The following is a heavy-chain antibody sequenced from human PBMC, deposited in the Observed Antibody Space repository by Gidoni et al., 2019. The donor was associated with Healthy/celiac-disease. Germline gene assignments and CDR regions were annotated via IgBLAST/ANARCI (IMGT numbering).Heavy chain of an antibody. V-gene: IGHV3-7*01. CDR2: IKQDGSEK. CDR3: ARVDNWKTLDYYYGMDV. D-gene: IGHD1-20*01. J-gene: IGHJ6*02. Sequence: EVQLVESGGGLVQPGGSLRLSCAASGFTLSSYWMSWVRQAPGKGLEWVANIKQDGSEKYYVDSVKGRFTISRDNAKNSLYLQMNSLRAEDTAVYYCARVDNWKTLDYYYGMDVWGQGTTVTVSS. CDR1: GFTLSSYW.